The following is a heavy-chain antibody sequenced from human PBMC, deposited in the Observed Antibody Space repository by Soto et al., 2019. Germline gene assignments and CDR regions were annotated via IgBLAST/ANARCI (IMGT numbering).Heavy chain of an antibody. CDR3: ATERGRVSNSGGVINANHMGV. D-gene: IGHD3-3*01. CDR2: LDPEGGRT. Sequence: EVQLVESGGALVQPGGSLRLSCAASGFNFSSYWMYWVRQAPGKGLVWVSRLDPEGGRTIYAASLKGRFTISRDNAMNTLDLQMESQRGEDTAVYYCATERGRVSNSGGVINANHMGVWGKVTTVTVSS. V-gene: IGHV3-74*01. J-gene: IGHJ6*03. CDR1: GFNFSSYW.